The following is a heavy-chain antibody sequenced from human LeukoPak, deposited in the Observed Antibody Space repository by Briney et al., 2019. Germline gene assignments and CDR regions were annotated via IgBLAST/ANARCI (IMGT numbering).Heavy chain of an antibody. D-gene: IGHD3-9*01. Sequence: AGSLRLSCAASGFTFSTYAMYWVRQAPGKGLEWVAIISYSGSNKYYADFVKGRFTVSRDSSRTTVYLQMNSLRAEDTAVYYCARVGGDILSGHSTGYYYAMDVWGRGTTVTVSS. J-gene: IGHJ6*02. V-gene: IGHV3-30-3*01. CDR1: GFTFSTYA. CDR3: ARVGGDILSGHSTGYYYAMDV. CDR2: ISYSGSNK.